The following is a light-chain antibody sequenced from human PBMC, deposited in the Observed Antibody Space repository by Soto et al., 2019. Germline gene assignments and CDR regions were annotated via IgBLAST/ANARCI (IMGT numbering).Light chain of an antibody. CDR2: AVS. V-gene: IGLV2-8*01. Sequence: QSALTQPPSASGSPGQSVTISCTGTSSDVGAYKYVSWYQQHPGKAPKLMIYAVSERPSGVPDRFSGSKSGNTASLTVSGLQAEDEADYYCSSYAGTYTFEGVFGGGTKVTVL. CDR1: SSDVGAYKY. CDR3: SSYAGTYTFEGV. J-gene: IGLJ3*02.